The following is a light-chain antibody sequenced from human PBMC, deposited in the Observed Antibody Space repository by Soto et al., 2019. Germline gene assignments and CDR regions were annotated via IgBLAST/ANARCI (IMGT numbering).Light chain of an antibody. CDR1: ESISRH. CDR3: QESYSTLSIT. V-gene: IGKV1-39*01. CDR2: AAS. Sequence: DIQMTQSPSSLSASVGDRVTITCRASESISRHLTWYQQKPGKAPKLLIYAASSLQSGVPSRFSGSGSGTDFTLTISHLQPEDFATDYCQESYSTLSITCGQGTRLEIK. J-gene: IGKJ5*01.